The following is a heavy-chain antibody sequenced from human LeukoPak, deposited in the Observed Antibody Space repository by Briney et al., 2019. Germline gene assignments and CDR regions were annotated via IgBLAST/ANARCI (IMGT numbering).Heavy chain of an antibody. CDR3: ARLKRKRITMVRGVIDAFDI. CDR2: INHSGST. D-gene: IGHD3-10*01. J-gene: IGHJ3*02. V-gene: IGHV4-34*01. CDR1: GGSFSGYY. Sequence: SETLSLTCAVYGGSFSGYYWSWIRQPPGKGLEWIGEINHSGSTNYNPSLKSRVTISVDTSKNQFSLKLSSVTAADTAVYYCARLKRKRITMVRGVIDAFDIWGQGTMVTVSS.